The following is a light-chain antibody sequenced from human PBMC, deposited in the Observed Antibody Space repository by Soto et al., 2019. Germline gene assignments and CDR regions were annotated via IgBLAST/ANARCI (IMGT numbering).Light chain of an antibody. CDR2: GAS. J-gene: IGKJ1*01. V-gene: IGKV3-15*01. Sequence: EVVMTQSPATLSVSPGDTATLSCRASQSVSSSLAWYQHKPGQPPRLLIYGASTRATGVPARFSGSGSGTEFTLTISRLQSEDFAVYYCQQYYNWRPRFGQGTKVEIK. CDR3: QQYYNWRPR. CDR1: QSVSSS.